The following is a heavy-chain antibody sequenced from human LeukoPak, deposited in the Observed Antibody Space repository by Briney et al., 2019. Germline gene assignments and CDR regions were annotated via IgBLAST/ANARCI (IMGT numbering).Heavy chain of an antibody. CDR3: ANEYSKGDV. CDR1: GFTFPNYV. CDR2: ISGRGGDT. D-gene: IGHD4-11*01. Sequence: GGSLTLSCAASGFTFPNYVMSWVRQAPGKELEWVSGISGRGGDTYYADSVKGRFTISRDNSKNTLYLQMNSLRAEDAAVYYCANEYSKGDVWGQGTMVTVSS. J-gene: IGHJ3*01. V-gene: IGHV3-23*01.